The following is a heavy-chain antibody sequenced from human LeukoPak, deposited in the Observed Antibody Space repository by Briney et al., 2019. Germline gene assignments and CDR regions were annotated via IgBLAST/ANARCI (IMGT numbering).Heavy chain of an antibody. CDR3: ASDGMVRGMGY. Sequence: PGGSLRLSCAASGFTFSSYGMHWVRQAPGKGLEWVAVISYDGSNKYYADSVKGRFTISRDNSKNTLYLQMNSLRAEDTAVYYCASDGMVRGMGYWGQGTLVTVSS. CDR1: GFTFSSYG. V-gene: IGHV3-30*03. D-gene: IGHD3-10*01. J-gene: IGHJ4*02. CDR2: ISYDGSNK.